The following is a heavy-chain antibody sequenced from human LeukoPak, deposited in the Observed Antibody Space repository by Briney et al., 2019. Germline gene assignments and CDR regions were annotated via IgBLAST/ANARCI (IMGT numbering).Heavy chain of an antibody. J-gene: IGHJ5*02. CDR3: ARLGRSTENWFDP. V-gene: IGHV4-59*01. CDR2: IYYSGST. Sequence: SETLSLTCTVSGGSISSYYWSWIRQPPGKGLEWIGYIYYSGSTNYNPSLKSRVTISVDTSKNQFSLKLSSVTAADTAVYYCARLGRSTENWFDPWGQGTLVTVSS. CDR1: GGSISSYY. D-gene: IGHD5/OR15-5a*01.